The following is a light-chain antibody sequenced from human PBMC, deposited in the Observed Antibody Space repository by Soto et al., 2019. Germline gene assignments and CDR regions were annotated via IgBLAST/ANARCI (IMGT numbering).Light chain of an antibody. CDR2: EDD. CDR3: QSYDSPKEV. V-gene: IGLV6-57*04. Sequence: NFMLTQPHSVSESPGKTVTISCTRSSGRVASNYVQWYQQRPGSAPTTVIFEDDQRPSGVPDRFSGSIDSSSNSAFLTISGLKFEDEADYYCQSYDSPKEVFGGGTKVIVL. J-gene: IGLJ2*01. CDR1: SGRVASNY.